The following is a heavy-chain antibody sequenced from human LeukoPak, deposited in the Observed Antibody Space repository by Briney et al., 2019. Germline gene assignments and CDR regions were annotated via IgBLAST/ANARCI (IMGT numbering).Heavy chain of an antibody. Sequence: PSETLSLTCTVSGCSISSYFWSWFRQPPGKGLEWIGHISYSGSTNFNPSLKNRSTISVDASKNQFSLPLSTVTAADTAGYYFPGEGTAGTNLNWFDPWGQGTLGTVSS. D-gene: IGHD1-1*01. CDR2: ISYSGST. V-gene: IGHV4-59*01. CDR3: PGEGTAGTNLNWFDP. CDR1: GCSISSYF. J-gene: IGHJ5*02.